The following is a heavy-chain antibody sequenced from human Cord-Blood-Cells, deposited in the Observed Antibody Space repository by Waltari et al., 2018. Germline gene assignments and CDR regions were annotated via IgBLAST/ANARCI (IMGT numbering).Heavy chain of an antibody. CDR1: GGSISSSSYY. V-gene: IGHV4-39*07. CDR3: ARLRYNWNFDY. CDR2: IYYSGST. D-gene: IGHD1-1*01. Sequence: QLQLQESGPGLVKPSETLSLTCTVSGGSISSSSYYWGWIRQPPGKGVEWIGGIYYSGSTYYNPSLKSRVTISVDTSKNQFSLKLSSVTAADTAVYYCARLRYNWNFDYWGQGTLVTVSS. J-gene: IGHJ4*02.